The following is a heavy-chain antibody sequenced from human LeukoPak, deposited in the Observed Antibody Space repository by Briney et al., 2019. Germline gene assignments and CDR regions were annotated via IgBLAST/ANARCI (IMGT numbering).Heavy chain of an antibody. Sequence: PSETLSLTCTVSGGSISSSSYYWGWIRQPPGKGLEWIGSIYYSGSTYYNPSLKSRVTISVDTSKNQFSLKLSSVTAADTAVYYCASDKARYYGSGSYYKFDYWGQGTLVTVSS. CDR3: ASDKARYYGSGSYYKFDY. CDR1: GGSISSSSYY. J-gene: IGHJ4*02. V-gene: IGHV4-39*07. D-gene: IGHD3-10*01. CDR2: IYYSGST.